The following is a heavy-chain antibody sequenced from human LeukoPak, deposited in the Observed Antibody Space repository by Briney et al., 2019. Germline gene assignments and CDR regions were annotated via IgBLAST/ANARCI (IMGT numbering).Heavy chain of an antibody. CDR3: ARRGHYYGSGSYLRPLDY. V-gene: IGHV4-34*01. J-gene: IGHJ4*02. CDR1: GGSFSGYY. Sequence: SETLSLTCAVYGGSFSGYYWSWIRQPPGKGLEWIGEINHSGSTNYNPSLKSRVTISVDTSKNQFSPKLSSVTAADTAVYYCARRGHYYGSGSYLRPLDYWGQGTLVTVSS. D-gene: IGHD3-10*01. CDR2: INHSGST.